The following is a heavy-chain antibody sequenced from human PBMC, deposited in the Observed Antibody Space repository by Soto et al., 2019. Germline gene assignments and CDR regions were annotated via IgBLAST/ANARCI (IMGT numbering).Heavy chain of an antibody. V-gene: IGHV3-9*01. CDR1: GFTFDDYA. CDR3: ARHPERIAEIGWFDP. J-gene: IGHJ5*02. D-gene: IGHD6-13*01. Sequence: PGGSLRLSCAASGFTFDDYAMHWVRQAPGKGLEWVSGISWNCGFIDFADSVKGRFTISRDNAKNSLYLQMNSLRAEDTAVYYCARHPERIAEIGWFDPWGQGTLVTVSS. CDR2: ISWNCGFI.